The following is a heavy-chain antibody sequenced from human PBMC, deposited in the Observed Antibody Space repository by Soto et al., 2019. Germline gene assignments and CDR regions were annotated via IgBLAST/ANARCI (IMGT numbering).Heavy chain of an antibody. V-gene: IGHV3-23*01. CDR3: ARLTRGYCSSSSCTNWFDP. CDR1: GFTFSSYA. J-gene: IGHJ5*02. Sequence: GGSLRLSCAASGFTFSSYAMSWVRQAPGRGLEWVSAISDSGGTTYYADSVKGRFTISRDNVKNTLYLQMNSLRAEDTALYYCARLTRGYCSSSSCTNWFDPWGQGTLVTVYS. CDR2: ISDSGGTT. D-gene: IGHD2-2*01.